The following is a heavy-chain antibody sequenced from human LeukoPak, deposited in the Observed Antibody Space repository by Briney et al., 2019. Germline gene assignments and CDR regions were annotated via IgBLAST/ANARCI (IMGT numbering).Heavy chain of an antibody. CDR3: ARLNDYDFWSGYYHYYFDY. D-gene: IGHD3-3*01. CDR1: GGSFSGYY. Sequence: SETLSLTCAVYGGSFSGYYWSWIRQPPGKGLEWIGEINHSGSTNYNPSLKSRVTISVDTSKNQLSLKLSSVTAADTAVYYCARLNDYDFWSGYYHYYFDYWGQGTLVTVSS. CDR2: INHSGST. J-gene: IGHJ4*02. V-gene: IGHV4-34*01.